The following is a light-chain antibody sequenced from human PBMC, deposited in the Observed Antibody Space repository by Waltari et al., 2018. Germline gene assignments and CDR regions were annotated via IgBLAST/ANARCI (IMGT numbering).Light chain of an antibody. Sequence: EMVMTQSPGTLSVSPGERATLSCRTSQSVSTNLAWYQQNPGQAPRPLIYGASTRAPAIPAMFSGTGSGTEFTLTISSLQSEDFAVYYCQQYNDWPITFGPGTKVHIK. J-gene: IGKJ3*01. CDR1: QSVSTN. CDR3: QQYNDWPIT. CDR2: GAS. V-gene: IGKV3-15*01.